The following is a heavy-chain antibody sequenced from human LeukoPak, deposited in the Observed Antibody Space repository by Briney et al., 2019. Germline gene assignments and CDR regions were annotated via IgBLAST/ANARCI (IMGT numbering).Heavy chain of an antibody. Sequence: GGSLRLSCAASGFTFSDHYMDWVRQAPGKGLEWIGRSRNKRKGYSTDFAASVKGRFSISRDDSTNSVDLQMNSLKAEDTAVYYCARWGYINGWFYFENWGQGTLVTVSS. CDR1: GFTFSDHY. CDR3: ARWGYINGWFYFEN. J-gene: IGHJ4*02. V-gene: IGHV3-72*01. CDR2: SRNKRKGYST. D-gene: IGHD6-19*01.